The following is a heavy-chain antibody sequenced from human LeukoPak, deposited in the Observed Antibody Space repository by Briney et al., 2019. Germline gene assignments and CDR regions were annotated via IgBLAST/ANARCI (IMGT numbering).Heavy chain of an antibody. CDR2: ISSSSSTI. CDR1: GFTFSSYG. CDR3: ARDSRDVDTAMVTGWGFDY. D-gene: IGHD5-18*01. V-gene: IGHV3-48*01. Sequence: GGSLRLSCAASGFTFSSYGMNWVRQAPGKGLEWVSYISSSSSTIYYADSVKGRFTISRDNAKNSLYLQMNSLRAEDTAVYYCARDSRDVDTAMVTGWGFDYWGQGTLVTVSS. J-gene: IGHJ4*02.